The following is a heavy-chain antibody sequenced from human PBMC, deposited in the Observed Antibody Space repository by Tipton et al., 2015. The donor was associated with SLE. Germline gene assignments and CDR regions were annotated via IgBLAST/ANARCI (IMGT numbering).Heavy chain of an antibody. D-gene: IGHD6-13*01. CDR3: ARGGSSSWYDAEYFQH. V-gene: IGHV4-59*11. J-gene: IGHJ1*01. CDR2: IYYSGST. CDR1: GGSISSHY. Sequence: TLSLTCTVSGGSISSHYWSWTRQPPGKGLEWIGYIYYSGSTNYNPSLKSRVTISVDTSKNQFSLKLSSVTAADTAVYYCARGGSSSWYDAEYFQHWGQGTLVTVSS.